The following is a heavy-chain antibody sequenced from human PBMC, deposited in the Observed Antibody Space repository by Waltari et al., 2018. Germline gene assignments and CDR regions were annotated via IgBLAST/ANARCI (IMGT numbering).Heavy chain of an antibody. V-gene: IGHV6-1*01. CDR1: GDSVSSNSAA. J-gene: IGHJ6*03. Sequence: QVQLQQSGPGLVKPSQTLSLTCAISGDSVSSNSAAWNWIRQSPSNGLEWLGRTYYRSKWYNDYAVSVKSRITINPDTSKNQFSLQLNSVTPEDTAVYYCARAASSSSGLDYYYYYMDVWGKGTTVTISS. CDR3: ARAASSSSGLDYYYYYMDV. D-gene: IGHD6-6*01. CDR2: TYYRSKWYN.